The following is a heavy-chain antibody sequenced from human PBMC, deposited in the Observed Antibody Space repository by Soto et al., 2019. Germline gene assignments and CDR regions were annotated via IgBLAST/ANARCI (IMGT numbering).Heavy chain of an antibody. CDR1: GCSISSGGYY. J-gene: IGHJ4*02. Sequence: PSETLSLTCTVSGCSISSGGYYWSWLRQHPGKGLEWIGYIYHSGATDYNPSLKSRLTISVDTSKNQFSLKLSSVTAADTAVYYCARITAAAVVDYWGLGTLVTVSS. D-gene: IGHD6-13*01. CDR3: ARITAAAVVDY. V-gene: IGHV4-31*03. CDR2: IYHSGAT.